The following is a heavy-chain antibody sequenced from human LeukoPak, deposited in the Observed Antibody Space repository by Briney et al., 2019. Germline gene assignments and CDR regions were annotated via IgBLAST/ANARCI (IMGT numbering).Heavy chain of an antibody. CDR3: AKLWGPSTAVEY. CDR1: GFTFTSSG. D-gene: IGHD7-27*01. V-gene: IGHV3-23*01. J-gene: IGHJ4*02. Sequence: GGSLRLSCAASGFTFTSSGMGWVRQAPGMGLQWVSVIGTSGPATIYTDSVKGRFTISRDNSKNMFYLQMNSLTAADTAVYYCAKLWGPSTAVEYWGQGTLVTVSS. CDR2: IGTSGPAT.